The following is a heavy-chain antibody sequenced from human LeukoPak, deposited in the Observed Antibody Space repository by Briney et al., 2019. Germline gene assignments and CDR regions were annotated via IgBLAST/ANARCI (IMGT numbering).Heavy chain of an antibody. CDR2: IYYSGST. D-gene: IGHD1-20*01. CDR3: ARLAGITGPRRDWFHP. Sequence: SGTLSLTCTVSGGSISSSRYYWGWIRQPPGKGLEWIGSIYYSGSTYYNPSLKTRVTISVDPAKKQFSLKLSSVTAPAMAVYYCARLAGITGPRRDWFHPWGQGTLVTVSS. CDR1: GGSISSSRYY. J-gene: IGHJ5*02. V-gene: IGHV4-39*01.